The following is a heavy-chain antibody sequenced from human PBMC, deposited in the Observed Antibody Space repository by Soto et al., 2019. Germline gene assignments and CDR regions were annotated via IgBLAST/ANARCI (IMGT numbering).Heavy chain of an antibody. D-gene: IGHD3-3*01. CDR1: GGSISSGGYY. V-gene: IGHV4-31*03. J-gene: IGHJ6*02. CDR2: IYYSGST. Sequence: SETLSLTCTVSGGSISSGGYYWSWIRQHPGKGLEWIGYIYYSGSTYYNPSLKSRVTISVDTSKNQFSLKPSSVTAADTAVYYCARGKTIFGVVSYGMDVWGQGTTVTVSS. CDR3: ARGKTIFGVVSYGMDV.